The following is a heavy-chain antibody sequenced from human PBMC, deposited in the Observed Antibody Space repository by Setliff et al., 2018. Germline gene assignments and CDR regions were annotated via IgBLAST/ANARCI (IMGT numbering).Heavy chain of an antibody. V-gene: IGHV1-18*01. D-gene: IGHD6-19*01. J-gene: IGHJ3*02. CDR2: VSTYNGDT. Sequence: RASVKVSCKASGNSFSSFSITWVRQAPGQGLEWMGWVSTYNGDTKYAQNFRGRVTMTTDMSTSTVYMELRTLRSDDTAVYFCARRPIALAGYRKGAFDIWGQGTMVTVS. CDR3: ARRPIALAGYRKGAFDI. CDR1: GNSFSSFS.